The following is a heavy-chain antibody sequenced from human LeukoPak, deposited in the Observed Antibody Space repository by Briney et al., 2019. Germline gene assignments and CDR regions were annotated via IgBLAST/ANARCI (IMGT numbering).Heavy chain of an antibody. CDR3: AREAATRYCSSTSCYMASPASY. D-gene: IGHD2-2*02. CDR1: GYTFTGYY. J-gene: IGHJ4*02. Sequence: ASVKVSCKASGYTFTGYYMHWVRQAPGQGLEWMGWINPNSGGTNYAQKFQGGVTMTRDTSISTAYMELSRLRSDDTAVYYCAREAATRYCSSTSCYMASPASYWGQGTLVTVSS. V-gene: IGHV1-2*02. CDR2: INPNSGGT.